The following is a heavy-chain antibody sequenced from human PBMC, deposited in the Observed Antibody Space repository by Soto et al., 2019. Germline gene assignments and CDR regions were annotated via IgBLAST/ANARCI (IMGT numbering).Heavy chain of an antibody. V-gene: IGHV1-46*01. Sequence: QVQLVQSGAEVKKPGASVKVSCKASGYTFTSYYMHWVRQAPGQGLEWMGIINPSGGSTSYVQKFQVRVTMTRGTSTSTVYMELNSLRSEDTAVYYCARPNYYDSSGYYLGGNYFDYWGQGTLVTVSS. CDR2: INPSGGST. D-gene: IGHD3-22*01. CDR3: ARPNYYDSSGYYLGGNYFDY. J-gene: IGHJ4*02. CDR1: GYTFTSYY.